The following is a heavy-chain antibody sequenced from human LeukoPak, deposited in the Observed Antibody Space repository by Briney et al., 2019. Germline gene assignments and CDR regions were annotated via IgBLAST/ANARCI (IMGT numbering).Heavy chain of an antibody. Sequence: SQTLSLTCTLSVGSVSSGSYYGSWIRQPPGKGLEWIGYIYYSGSTNYNPSLKSRVTISVDTSKNQFSLKLSPVTAADTAVYYCARDGHGDYVNYYYYMDVWGKGTTVTVSS. V-gene: IGHV4-61*01. CDR3: ARDGHGDYVNYYYYMDV. D-gene: IGHD4-17*01. J-gene: IGHJ6*03. CDR1: VGSVSSGSYY. CDR2: IYYSGST.